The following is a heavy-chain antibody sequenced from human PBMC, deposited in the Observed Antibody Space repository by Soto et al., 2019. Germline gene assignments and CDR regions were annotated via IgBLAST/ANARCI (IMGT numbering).Heavy chain of an antibody. J-gene: IGHJ3*02. V-gene: IGHV3-23*01. Sequence: EVQLLESGGGLVQPGGSLRLSCAASGFTFSSYAMSWVRQAPGKGLEWVSAISGSGGSTYYADSVKGRFTISRDNSKNTLYLQMNSLRVEDTAVYYCAKDPYDTGAFDIWGQGTMVTVSS. CDR3: AKDPYDTGAFDI. D-gene: IGHD3-22*01. CDR2: ISGSGGST. CDR1: GFTFSSYA.